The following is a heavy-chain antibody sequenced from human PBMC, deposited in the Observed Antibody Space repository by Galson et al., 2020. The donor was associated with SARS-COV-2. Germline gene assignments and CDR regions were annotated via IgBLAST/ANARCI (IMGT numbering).Heavy chain of an antibody. D-gene: IGHD1-26*01. CDR3: ATRGGTYYGWFDP. Sequence: ASVKVSCKASGHTLTNYAIHWVRQAPGQGPQWKGWNNGGNGNTKYSQKFRGRLTIGTDTSANTAYMALRGLQYEDTAVYYCATRGGTYYGWFDPWGQGTLVTVSS. CDR1: GHTLTNYA. J-gene: IGHJ5*02. V-gene: IGHV1-3*01. CDR2: NNGGNGNT.